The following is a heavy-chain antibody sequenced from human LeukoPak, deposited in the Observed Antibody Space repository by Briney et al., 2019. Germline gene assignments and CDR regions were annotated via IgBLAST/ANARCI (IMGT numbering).Heavy chain of an antibody. V-gene: IGHV5-51*01. CDR2: IYPGDSDT. Sequence: GESLKISCKGSGYSFTSYWIGWVRQMPGKGLEWMGIIYPGDSDTRYSPSFQGQVTISADKSISTAYLQWSSLKASDTAMYYCARHRGDYGDYAYYYYYYMDVWGKGTTVTVSS. D-gene: IGHD4-17*01. J-gene: IGHJ6*03. CDR3: ARHRGDYGDYAYYYYYYMDV. CDR1: GYSFTSYW.